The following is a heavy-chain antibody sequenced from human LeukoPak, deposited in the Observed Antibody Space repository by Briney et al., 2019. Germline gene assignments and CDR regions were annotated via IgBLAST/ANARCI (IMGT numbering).Heavy chain of an antibody. D-gene: IGHD3-9*01. CDR3: RVDDILTGSFDAFDI. CDR2: ISHSGST. V-gene: IGHV4-34*01. J-gene: IGHJ3*02. CDR1: GGSFSDYY. Sequence: SETLSLTCAVYGGSFSDYYWSWIRQPPGKGLEWIGEISHSGSTNYNPSLKSRVTISVDTSKNQFSLKLSSVTAADTAVYYCRVDDILTGSFDAFDIWGQGTMVTVSS.